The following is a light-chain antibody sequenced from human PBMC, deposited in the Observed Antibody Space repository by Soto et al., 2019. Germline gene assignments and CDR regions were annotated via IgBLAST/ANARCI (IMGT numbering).Light chain of an antibody. CDR3: TSYAGSNNFVV. J-gene: IGLJ2*01. V-gene: IGLV2-8*01. Sequence: ALTQPPSASGSPGQSVTISCTGTSSDVGGYNYVSWYQQHPGKAPKLMIYEVSKRPSGVPDRFSGSKSGNTASLTVSGLQAEDEADYYCTSYAGSNNFVVFGGGTKLTVL. CDR2: EVS. CDR1: SSDVGGYNY.